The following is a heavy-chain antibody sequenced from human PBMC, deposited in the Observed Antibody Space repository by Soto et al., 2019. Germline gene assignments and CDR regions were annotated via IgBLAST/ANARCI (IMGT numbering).Heavy chain of an antibody. CDR3: ARARVPAGMGEYWFAP. J-gene: IGHJ5*02. V-gene: IGHV5-51*03. Sequence: EVQLVQSGAEVKKPGESLKISCKGSGYSFTSYWIGWLRQMPGKGLEWMGIIYPGDSDTRDSPSFQGQVTISADKSISTAYLQWSSGKASDTATYYCARARVPAGMGEYWFAPWGQGTLVTVSP. CDR2: IYPGDSDT. CDR1: GYSFTSYW. D-gene: IGHD2-2*01.